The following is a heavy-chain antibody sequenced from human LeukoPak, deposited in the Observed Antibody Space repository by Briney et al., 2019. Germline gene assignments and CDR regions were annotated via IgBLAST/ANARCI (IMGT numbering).Heavy chain of an antibody. J-gene: IGHJ4*02. CDR2: ISGSGGST. Sequence: PGGSLRLSCAASGFTFSSYAMSWVRQAPGKGLEWVSAISGSGGSTYYADSVKGRFTISSDNSKNTLYLQMNSLRAEDTAVYYCAKMNARYCSGGSCYFSYFDYWGQGTLVTVSS. D-gene: IGHD2-15*01. CDR1: GFTFSSYA. CDR3: AKMNARYCSGGSCYFSYFDY. V-gene: IGHV3-23*01.